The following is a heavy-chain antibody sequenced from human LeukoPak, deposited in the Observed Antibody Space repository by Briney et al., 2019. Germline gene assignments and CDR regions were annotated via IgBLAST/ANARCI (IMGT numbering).Heavy chain of an antibody. J-gene: IGHJ4*02. Sequence: SVKVSCKASGGTFSSYAISWVRQAPGQGLEWMGRIIPILGIANYAQKFQGRVTITADKSTSTAYMELSSLRSEDTAVYYCARADSSGSQRSKDYWGQGTLVTVSS. CDR2: IIPILGIA. CDR1: GGTFSSYA. V-gene: IGHV1-69*04. CDR3: ARADSSGSQRSKDY. D-gene: IGHD3-22*01.